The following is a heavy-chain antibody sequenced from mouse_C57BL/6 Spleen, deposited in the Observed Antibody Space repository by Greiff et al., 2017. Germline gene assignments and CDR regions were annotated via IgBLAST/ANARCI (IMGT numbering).Heavy chain of an antibody. Sequence: QVQLQQSGAELVRPGASVTLSCKASGYTFTDYEMHRVKQTPVHGLEWIGAIDPETGGTAYNQKFKGKAILTADKSSSTAYMELRSLTSEDSAFYYCTRPYYYAMDYWGQGTSVTVSS. CDR1: GYTFTDYE. CDR3: TRPYYYAMDY. CDR2: IDPETGGT. V-gene: IGHV1-15*01. J-gene: IGHJ4*01.